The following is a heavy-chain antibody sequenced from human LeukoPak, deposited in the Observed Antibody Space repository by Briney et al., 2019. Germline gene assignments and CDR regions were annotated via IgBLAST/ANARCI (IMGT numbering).Heavy chain of an antibody. D-gene: IGHD1-26*01. V-gene: IGHV3-21*01. Sequence: GGSLRLSCAASGFTFSSYSMNWVRQAPGKGLEWVSSISSSSSYIYYADSVKGRFTISRDNAKNSLYLQMNSLRAEGTAVYYCASHGRLVGATTDFDYWGQGTLVTVSS. J-gene: IGHJ4*02. CDR1: GFTFSSYS. CDR3: ASHGRLVGATTDFDY. CDR2: ISSSSSYI.